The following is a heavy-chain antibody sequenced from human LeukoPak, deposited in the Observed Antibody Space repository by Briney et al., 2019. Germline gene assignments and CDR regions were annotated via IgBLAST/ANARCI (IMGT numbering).Heavy chain of an antibody. D-gene: IGHD3/OR15-3a*01. CDR1: GYTFTGYY. CDR3: ARHNTYEFWSGYFDY. CDR2: INPNSGGT. J-gene: IGHJ4*02. Sequence: ASVKVSCKASGYTFTGYYMHWVRQAPGQGLEWMGWINPNSGGTNYAQKFQGRVTMTRDTSISTAYMELSRLRSDDTAVYYCARHNTYEFWSGYFDYWGQGTLVTVSS. V-gene: IGHV1-2*02.